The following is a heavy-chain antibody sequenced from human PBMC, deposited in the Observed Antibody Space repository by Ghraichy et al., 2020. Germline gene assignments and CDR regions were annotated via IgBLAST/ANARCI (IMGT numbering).Heavy chain of an antibody. Sequence: SETLSLTCAVSGGSISSSNWWNWVRQPPGKGLEWIGEIYHSGNTNYNSSLKSRVTISVDKSKNQFSLKLSSVTAADTAVYYCARALYSSDFYFYYMDVWGKGTTVTVSS. D-gene: IGHD6-19*01. CDR2: IYHSGNT. V-gene: IGHV4-4*02. CDR1: GGSISSSNW. J-gene: IGHJ6*03. CDR3: ARALYSSDFYFYYMDV.